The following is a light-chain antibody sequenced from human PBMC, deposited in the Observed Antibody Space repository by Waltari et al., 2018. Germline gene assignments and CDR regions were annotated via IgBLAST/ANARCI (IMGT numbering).Light chain of an antibody. CDR3: GAWDDSLNAPV. V-gene: IGLV1-44*01. J-gene: IGLJ3*02. CDR2: RTD. Sequence: QSVLTQPPSASATPGQRVTISCSGSSSNIGSSTVTWYQQFSGTAPRLVIYRTDQRPSGVPDRFSGSKSDTSASLAISGVQSDDEADYFCGAWDDSLNAPVFGGGTKLTVL. CDR1: SSNIGSST.